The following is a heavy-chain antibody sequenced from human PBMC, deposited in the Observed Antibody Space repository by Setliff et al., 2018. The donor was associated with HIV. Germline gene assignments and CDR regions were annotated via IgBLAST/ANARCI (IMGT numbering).Heavy chain of an antibody. Sequence: SETLSLTCTVSGGSVSDTSYYWGWIRQPPGKGLEWLANAYYSGGTYCNPSLNSRVTISVDTSRNQFSLKLTSVTAADTALYFCARLGDSGYDFRGYFDYWGQGKLVTVSS. J-gene: IGHJ4*02. D-gene: IGHD5-12*01. V-gene: IGHV4-39*01. CDR3: ARLGDSGYDFRGYFDY. CDR2: AYYSGGT. CDR1: GGSVSDTSYY.